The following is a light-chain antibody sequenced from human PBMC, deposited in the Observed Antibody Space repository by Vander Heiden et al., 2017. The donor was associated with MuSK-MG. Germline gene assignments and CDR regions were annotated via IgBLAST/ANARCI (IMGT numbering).Light chain of an antibody. CDR1: SPNIGAGYY. CDR3: QSYDSSLSDVI. V-gene: IGLV1-40*01. Sequence: QSVLTQPPSVSGAPGPRVTISCTGSSPNIGAGYYVHWYQQLPGPATKLLLFGSSNRPSGVPDRCSGSKSGTSSSLAITGLQAEDEADYDWQSYDSSLSDVIFGGGTKLTVL. J-gene: IGLJ2*01. CDR2: GSS.